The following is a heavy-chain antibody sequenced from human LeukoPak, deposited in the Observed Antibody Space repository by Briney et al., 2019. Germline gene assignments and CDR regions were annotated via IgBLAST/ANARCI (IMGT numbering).Heavy chain of an antibody. CDR2: INTDGSST. J-gene: IGHJ4*02. Sequence: PGGSLRLSCAASGFTFSSYWMHWVRQAPGKGLVWVSRINTDGSSTSYADSVKGRFTISRDNAKNTLYLQMNSLRAEDTAVYYCAITRDDYSNYDALPDYWGQGTLVTVSS. CDR3: AITRDDYSNYDALPDY. V-gene: IGHV3-74*01. CDR1: GFTFSSYW. D-gene: IGHD4-11*01.